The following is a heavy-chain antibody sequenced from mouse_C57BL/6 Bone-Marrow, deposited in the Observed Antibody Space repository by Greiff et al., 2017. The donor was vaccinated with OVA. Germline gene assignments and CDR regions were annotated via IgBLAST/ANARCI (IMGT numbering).Heavy chain of an antibody. V-gene: IGHV1-4*01. D-gene: IGHD1-1*02. CDR1: GYTFTSYT. J-gene: IGHJ3*01. CDR2: INPSSGYT. CDR3: ARSGSFVFAY. Sequence: VHLVESGAELARPGASVKMSCKASGYTFTSYTMHWVKQRPGQGLEWIGYINPSSGYTKYNQKFKDKATLTADKSSSTAYMQLSSLTSEDSAVYYCARSGSFVFAYWGQGTLVTVSA.